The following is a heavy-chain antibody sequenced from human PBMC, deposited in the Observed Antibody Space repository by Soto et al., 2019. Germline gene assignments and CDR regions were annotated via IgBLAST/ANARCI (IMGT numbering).Heavy chain of an antibody. J-gene: IGHJ4*01. CDR2: IQSGDTT. CDR3: ARGAGYFDNSGYVPYYFDY. V-gene: IGHV3-53*01. D-gene: IGHD3-22*01. CDR1: GFTMDNEY. Sequence: GGSLRLSCVASGFTMDNEYMSWVRQAPGKGLEWVSVIQSGDTTYYADSVKGRFTISRDNSKNTVFLQMNNLRVEDTAMYHCARGAGYFDNSGYVPYYFDYWGQGTLVTVSS.